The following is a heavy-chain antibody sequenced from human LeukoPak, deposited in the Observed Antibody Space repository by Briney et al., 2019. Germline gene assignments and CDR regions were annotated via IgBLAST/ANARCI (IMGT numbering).Heavy chain of an antibody. Sequence: GGSLRLSCAASGFTFGSYAMSWVRQAPGKGLEWVSAISGSGDNTYYADSVKGRFTISRDNSKNTLSLQMNSLRAEDTAVYYCARDGATMVRGVYFDYWGQGTLVTVSS. D-gene: IGHD3-10*01. CDR3: ARDGATMVRGVYFDY. V-gene: IGHV3-23*01. CDR1: GFTFGSYA. CDR2: ISGSGDNT. J-gene: IGHJ4*02.